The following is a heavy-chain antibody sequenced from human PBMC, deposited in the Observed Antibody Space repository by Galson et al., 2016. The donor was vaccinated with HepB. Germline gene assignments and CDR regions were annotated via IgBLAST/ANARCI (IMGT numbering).Heavy chain of an antibody. D-gene: IGHD2-2*01. CDR3: AREFGDCSSLDCSKQHFDH. J-gene: IGHJ4*02. CDR2: INPANGNT. Sequence: SVKVSCKASGYTFTSYYMHWVRQAPGQGLEWMAIINPANGNTNYAQKFQGRITRTRDTSTSTVCMELSSLRSEDTAVYYCAREFGDCSSLDCSKQHFDHWGQGSLVTVSS. CDR1: GYTFTSYY. V-gene: IGHV1-46*01.